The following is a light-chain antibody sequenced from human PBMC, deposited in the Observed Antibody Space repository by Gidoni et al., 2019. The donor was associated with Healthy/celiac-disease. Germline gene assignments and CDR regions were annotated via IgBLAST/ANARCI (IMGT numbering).Light chain of an antibody. V-gene: IGLV3-21*02. CDR3: QVWDSSSDHHV. Sequence: SYVLTPPPSVSVAPGQTARMTCGGNNIGSKRVHWYPQTPGQAPVLVVYDDSDRPSGNPERFSGSNSGNTATLTISRVEAGDEADYYCQVWDSSSDHHVFGGGTKLTVL. J-gene: IGLJ3*02. CDR1: NIGSKR. CDR2: DDS.